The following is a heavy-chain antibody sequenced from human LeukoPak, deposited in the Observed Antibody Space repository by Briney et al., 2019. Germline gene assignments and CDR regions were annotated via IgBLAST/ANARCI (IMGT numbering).Heavy chain of an antibody. J-gene: IGHJ4*02. CDR2: ISSSSSYI. D-gene: IGHD3-22*01. CDR1: GFTFSSYS. CDR3: ARDLRGYDSRGYYSHFDY. Sequence: GGSLRLSCAASGFTFSSYSMNWVRQAPGKGLEWVSSISSSSSYIYYADSVKGRFTISRDNAKNSLYLQMNSLRAEDTAVYYCARDLRGYDSRGYYSHFDYWGQGTLLTVSS. V-gene: IGHV3-21*01.